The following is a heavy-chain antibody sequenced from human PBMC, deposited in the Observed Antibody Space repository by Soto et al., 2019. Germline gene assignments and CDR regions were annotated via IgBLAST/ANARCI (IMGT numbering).Heavy chain of an antibody. CDR2: ISSSSRTI. J-gene: IGHJ3*02. CDR1: GFTFSSYS. CDR3: ARALMVYADAFDI. V-gene: IGHV3-48*01. Sequence: GGSLRLSCAGSGFTFSSYSMNWVRQAPGKGLGWGSYISSSSRTIYYADSVKGRFTISRDNAKNSLYLQMNSLRAEDTAVYYCARALMVYADAFDIWGQGTMVTVSS. D-gene: IGHD2-8*01.